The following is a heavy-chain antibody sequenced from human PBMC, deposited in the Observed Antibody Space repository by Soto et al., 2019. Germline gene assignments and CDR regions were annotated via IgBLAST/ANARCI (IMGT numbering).Heavy chain of an antibody. Sequence: PGGSLRLSCAASGFTFSSYSMNWVRQAPGKGLEWVSYISSSSSSSTIYYADSVKGRFTISRDNAKNSLYLQMNSLRAEDTAVYYCARVTPLVRGCFDYWGQGTLVTVSS. J-gene: IGHJ4*02. CDR3: ARVTPLVRGCFDY. D-gene: IGHD6-13*01. CDR2: ISSSSSSSTI. V-gene: IGHV3-48*01. CDR1: GFTFSSYS.